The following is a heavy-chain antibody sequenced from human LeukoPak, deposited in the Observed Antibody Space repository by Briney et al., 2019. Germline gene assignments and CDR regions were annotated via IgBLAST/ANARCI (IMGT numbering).Heavy chain of an antibody. D-gene: IGHD6-13*01. CDR3: ARGVYTAAAQYGY. Sequence: SETLSLTCTVSGGSISSYYWSWIRQPPGKGLEWIGYIYYSGTTNYNPSLKSRVTISVDTSKNQFSLKLSSVTAADTAVYYRARGVYTAAAQYGYWGQGTLVTVSS. CDR1: GGSISSYY. CDR2: IYYSGTT. J-gene: IGHJ4*02. V-gene: IGHV4-59*01.